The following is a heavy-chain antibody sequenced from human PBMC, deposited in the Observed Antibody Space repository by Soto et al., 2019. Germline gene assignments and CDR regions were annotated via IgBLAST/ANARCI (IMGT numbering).Heavy chain of an antibody. V-gene: IGHV1-69*13. CDR1: GGSFSNFG. D-gene: IGHD5-12*01. CDR2: IVPVFGRP. Sequence: GASVKVSCKASGGSFSNFGISWVRQALGQGLEWMGGIVPVFGRPNYAQRFRGRLTITADESTSTGYMELIRLRSDDTAVYYYASEGSGYNFWGQGTQVTVSS. CDR3: ASEGSGYNF. J-gene: IGHJ4*02.